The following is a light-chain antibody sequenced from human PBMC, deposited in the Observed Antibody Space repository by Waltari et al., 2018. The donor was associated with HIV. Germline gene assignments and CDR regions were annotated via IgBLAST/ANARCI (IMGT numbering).Light chain of an antibody. V-gene: IGKV1-12*01. CDR2: TAS. CDR3: QQGHSFPTT. CDR1: QDVGSW. J-gene: IGKJ4*01. Sequence: DIKMTQSPSFVSASVGDRITITCRASQDVGSWLAWYQQRSGKAPSLLIFTASSLSSGVPARFSGGGSGTEFTLTISSLQPEDVAMYYCQQGHSFPTTFGGGTKVEI.